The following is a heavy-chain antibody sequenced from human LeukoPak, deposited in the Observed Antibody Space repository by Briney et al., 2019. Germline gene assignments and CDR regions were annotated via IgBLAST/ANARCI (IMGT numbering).Heavy chain of an antibody. Sequence: ASVRVSCKASGYSFTNYYMHWVRQAPGQGLEWMTMINPSGGSTTYAQNFQDRVTVTRDMSTSTVYMELSSLTSEDTAVYYCARTRGYYFEYWGQGTLVTVSS. V-gene: IGHV1-46*01. CDR2: INPSGGST. J-gene: IGHJ4*02. CDR3: ARTRGYYFEY. CDR1: GYSFTNYY.